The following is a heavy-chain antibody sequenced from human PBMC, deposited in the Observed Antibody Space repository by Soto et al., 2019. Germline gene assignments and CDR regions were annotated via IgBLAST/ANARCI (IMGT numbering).Heavy chain of an antibody. CDR3: ARGRDVVVVPAANRYYYYYGMDV. Sequence: SETLSLTCAVYGGSFSGYYWSWIRQPPGKGLEWIGEINHSGSTNYNPSLKSRVTISVDTPKNQFSLKLSSVTAADTAVYYCARGRDVVVVPAANRYYYYYGMDVWGQGTTVTVSS. V-gene: IGHV4-34*01. J-gene: IGHJ6*02. CDR1: GGSFSGYY. D-gene: IGHD2-2*01. CDR2: INHSGST.